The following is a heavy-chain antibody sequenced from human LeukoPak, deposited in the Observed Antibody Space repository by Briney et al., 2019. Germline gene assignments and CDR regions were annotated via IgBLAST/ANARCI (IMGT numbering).Heavy chain of an antibody. J-gene: IGHJ4*02. CDR3: ARDVCTNGVCLPDY. D-gene: IGHD2-8*01. V-gene: IGHV4-31*03. CDR1: GGSISSGGYY. Sequence: SETLSLTCTVSGGSISSGGYYWSWIRQHPGKGLEWIGYIYYSGSTYYNPSLKSRVTISVDTSKNQFSLKLSSVTAADTAVYYCARDVCTNGVCLPDYWGQGTLVTVSS. CDR2: IYYSGST.